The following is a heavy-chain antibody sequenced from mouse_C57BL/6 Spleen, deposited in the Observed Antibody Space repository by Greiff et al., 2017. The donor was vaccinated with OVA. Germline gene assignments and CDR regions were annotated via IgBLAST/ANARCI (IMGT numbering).Heavy chain of an antibody. Sequence: QVQLQQPGAELVKPGASVKLSCKASGYTFTSYWMHWVKQRPGQGLEWIGMIHPNSGSTNYNEKLKSKATLTVDKSSSTAYMQLSSLTSVDSAVYYCARGGGPYYYGSNYAMDYWGQGTSVTVSS. J-gene: IGHJ4*01. CDR3: ARGGGPYYYGSNYAMDY. CDR2: IHPNSGST. V-gene: IGHV1-64*01. CDR1: GYTFTSYW. D-gene: IGHD1-1*01.